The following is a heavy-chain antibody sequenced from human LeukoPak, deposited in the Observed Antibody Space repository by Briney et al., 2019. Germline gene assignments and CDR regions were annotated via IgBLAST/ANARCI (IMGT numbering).Heavy chain of an antibody. CDR2: INHSGST. V-gene: IGHV4-34*01. Sequence: SETLSLTCAVYGGSFSGYYWSWIRQPPGKGLEWIGEINHSGSTNYNPSLKSRVTMSVDTSKNQFSLKLSSVTAADTAVYYCARDGGYSSSWYGYWGQGTLVTVSS. D-gene: IGHD6-13*01. CDR1: GGSFSGYY. J-gene: IGHJ4*02. CDR3: ARDGGYSSSWYGY.